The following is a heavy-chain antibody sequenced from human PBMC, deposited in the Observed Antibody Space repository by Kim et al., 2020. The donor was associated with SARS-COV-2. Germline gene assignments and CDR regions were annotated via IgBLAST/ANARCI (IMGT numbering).Heavy chain of an antibody. V-gene: IGHV3-43*01. CDR3: AQDHGHWSGSYFDY. D-gene: IGHD1-26*01. CDR1: GFTFDDYT. J-gene: IGHJ4*02. CDR2: ISWDGGST. Sequence: GGSLRLSCAASGFTFDDYTMHWVRQAPGKGLEWVSLISWDGGSTYYADSVKGRFTISRDNSKNSLYLQMNSLRTEDTALYYCAQDHGHWSGSYFDYWGQG.